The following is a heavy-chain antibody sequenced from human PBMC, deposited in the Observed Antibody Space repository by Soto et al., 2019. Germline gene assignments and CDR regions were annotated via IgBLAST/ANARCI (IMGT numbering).Heavy chain of an antibody. CDR2: INAGNGNT. D-gene: IGHD5-18*01. J-gene: IGHJ6*02. V-gene: IGHV1-3*01. Sequence: GASVKVSFKASGYTFTSYAMHWVRQAPGQRLEWMGWINAGNGNTKYSQKFQGRVTITRDTSASTAYMELSSLRSEDTAVYYCARDRRGYSYGDGYYYGMDVWGQGTTVTVSS. CDR1: GYTFTSYA. CDR3: ARDRRGYSYGDGYYYGMDV.